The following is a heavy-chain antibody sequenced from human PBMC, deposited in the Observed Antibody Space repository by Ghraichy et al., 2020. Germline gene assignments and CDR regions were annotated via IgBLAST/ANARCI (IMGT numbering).Heavy chain of an antibody. V-gene: IGHV3-30*18. J-gene: IGHJ6*03. D-gene: IGHD4-17*01. CDR1: GFIFSNYG. Sequence: GGSLRLSCVASGFIFSNYGMHWVRQAPGKGLEWMAVISYDGSEEYYADSVKGRFTISRGNSKKTLYLQMNSLTTEDTAVYHFAKVLAYGDYYYYYFYYMDVWGKGTAVTVSS. CDR3: AKVLAYGDYYYYYFYYMDV. CDR2: ISYDGSEE.